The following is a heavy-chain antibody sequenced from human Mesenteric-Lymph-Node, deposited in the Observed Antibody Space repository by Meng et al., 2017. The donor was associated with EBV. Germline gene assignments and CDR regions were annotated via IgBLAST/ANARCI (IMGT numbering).Heavy chain of an antibody. Sequence: EVQLVESGGGLVQPGGSLRLSCGASGFPFSSYWMHWVRQAPGKGLVWVSEIDSLGTTVNYADSVEGRFTISRDNAKKTLYLEMNSLRAEDTAVYYCATLSAPDDYWGQGTLVTVSS. CDR1: GFPFSSYW. J-gene: IGHJ4*02. CDR3: ATLSAPDDY. V-gene: IGHV3-74*01. CDR2: IDSLGTTV.